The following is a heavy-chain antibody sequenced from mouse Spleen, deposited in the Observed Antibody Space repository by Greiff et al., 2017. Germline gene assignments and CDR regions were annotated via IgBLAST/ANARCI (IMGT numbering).Heavy chain of an antibody. Sequence: EVKLMESGAELVRPGASVKLSCTASGFNIKDDYMHWVKQRPEQGLEWIGWIDPENGDTEYASKFQGKATITADTSSNTAYLQLSSLTSEDTAVYYCTTDGSSYVDAYWGQGTLVTVSA. CDR1: GFNIKDDY. V-gene: IGHV14-4*01. D-gene: IGHD1-1*01. CDR3: TTDGSSYVDAY. CDR2: IDPENGDT. J-gene: IGHJ3*01.